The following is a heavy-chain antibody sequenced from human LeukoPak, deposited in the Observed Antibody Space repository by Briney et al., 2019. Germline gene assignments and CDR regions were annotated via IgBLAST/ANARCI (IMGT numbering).Heavy chain of an antibody. J-gene: IGHJ5*02. V-gene: IGHV4-39*07. Sequence: NASETLSLTCTVSGGSISSSSYYWGWIRQPPGKGLEWIGSIYYSGSTYYNPSLKRRVTISVDTSKNQFSLKLSSVTAADTAVYYCARGGNSAAVASSWFDPWGQGTLVTVSS. CDR1: GGSISSSSYY. D-gene: IGHD6-19*01. CDR3: ARGGNSAAVASSWFDP. CDR2: IYYSGST.